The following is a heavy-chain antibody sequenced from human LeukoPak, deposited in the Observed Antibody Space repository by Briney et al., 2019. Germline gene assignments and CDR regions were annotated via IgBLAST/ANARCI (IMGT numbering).Heavy chain of an antibody. CDR3: VGTIASRGSEY. J-gene: IGHJ4*02. Sequence: SGGSLRLSCAASGFTFTNYWMHWVRQAPGMGLVWVSRLPPDELGIIYADSVKGRFTVSRDNAKNTVYLQMNNLRVDDTAMNYCVGTIASRGSEYWGQGALVTVSS. V-gene: IGHV3-74*01. CDR2: LPPDELGI. D-gene: IGHD6-6*01. CDR1: GFTFTNYW.